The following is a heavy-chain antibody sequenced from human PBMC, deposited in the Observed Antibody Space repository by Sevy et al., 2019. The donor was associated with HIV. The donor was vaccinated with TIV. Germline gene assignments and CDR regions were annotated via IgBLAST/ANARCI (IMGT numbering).Heavy chain of an antibody. D-gene: IGHD6-19*01. CDR1: GFTFSSYA. J-gene: IGHJ3*02. CDR3: AGSSGWYGHDAFDI. Sequence: GGSLRLSCAASGFTFSSYAMHWVRQAPGKGLEWVAVISYDGSNKYYADSVKGRFTISRDNSKYTLYLQMNSLRAEDTAVYYCAGSSGWYGHDAFDIWGQGTMVTVSS. V-gene: IGHV3-30-3*01. CDR2: ISYDGSNK.